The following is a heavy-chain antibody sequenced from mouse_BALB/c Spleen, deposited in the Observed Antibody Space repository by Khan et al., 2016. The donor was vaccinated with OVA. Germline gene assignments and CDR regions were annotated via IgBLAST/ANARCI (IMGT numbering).Heavy chain of an antibody. Sequence: EVNVVESGGGLVQPGGSRKLSCAASGFTFSSYGMHWVRQAPEKGLEWVAYISGDSTTIYYADTVKGRFTISRDNPKNTLFLHMTSLMSEDTAMXSCATSYYYGYYFDYWGPGTTLTVSS. CDR2: ISGDSTTI. CDR3: ATSYYYGYYFDY. V-gene: IGHV5-17*02. D-gene: IGHD1-1*01. J-gene: IGHJ2*01. CDR1: GFTFSSYG.